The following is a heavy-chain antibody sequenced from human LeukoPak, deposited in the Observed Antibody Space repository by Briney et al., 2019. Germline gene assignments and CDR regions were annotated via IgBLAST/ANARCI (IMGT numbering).Heavy chain of an antibody. D-gene: IGHD3-22*01. V-gene: IGHV3-33*01. J-gene: IGHJ4*02. CDR2: ICIYGTYK. CDR1: GFTFSSHA. Sequence: GKSLRLSCAASGFTFSSHAMHWVRQAPGKGLQWVALICIYGTYKYYVDSVKGRFTISRDNSKNTVYLQMNSLRAEDTALYYCVRDANGYYSRSCDYWGQGTLVTVSS. CDR3: VRDANGYYSRSCDY.